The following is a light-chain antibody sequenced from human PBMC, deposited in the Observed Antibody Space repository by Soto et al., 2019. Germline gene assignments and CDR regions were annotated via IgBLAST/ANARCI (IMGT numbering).Light chain of an antibody. Sequence: QSALTQPPSASGTPGQRVTISCSGSSSNIGSSYVYWYQQLPGTAPKLLIYGNNKRPSGVPDRFSGSKSGTSASLAISGLRSEDEADYYCAAWDDSLSGRVFGGGTKLTVL. CDR2: GNN. CDR3: AAWDDSLSGRV. J-gene: IGLJ3*02. V-gene: IGLV1-47*01. CDR1: SSNIGSSY.